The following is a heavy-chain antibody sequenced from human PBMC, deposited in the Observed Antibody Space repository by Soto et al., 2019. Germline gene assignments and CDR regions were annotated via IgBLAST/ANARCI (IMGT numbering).Heavy chain of an antibody. CDR2: IYPGDSDT. J-gene: IGHJ3*02. V-gene: IGHV5-51*03. CDR3: ARRREQWRPGDDAFDI. CDR1: GYSFTSYW. D-gene: IGHD6-19*01. Sequence: EVQLVQSGAEVKKPGESLKISCKGSGYSFTSYWIGWVRQMPGKGLEWMGIIYPGDSDTRYSPSFQGQVTISADKSISTAYLQWSSLKASDTAMYYCARRREQWRPGDDAFDIWGQGTMVTVSS.